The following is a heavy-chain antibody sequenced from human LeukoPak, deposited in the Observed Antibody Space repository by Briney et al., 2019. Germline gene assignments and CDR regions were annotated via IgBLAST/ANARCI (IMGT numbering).Heavy chain of an antibody. Sequence: SKTLSLTCTVSGGAVNIYYWSWIRQTPGKGLEWIGYISHSGYSDYAPSLKSRVTMSLDTSKNQFSLKLSSVTAADTALYYCARGFCTHEICQVFTNWGQGTLVTVSS. CDR2: ISHSGYS. J-gene: IGHJ4*02. D-gene: IGHD2-8*01. CDR3: ARGFCTHEICQVFTN. V-gene: IGHV4-59*02. CDR1: GGAVNIYY.